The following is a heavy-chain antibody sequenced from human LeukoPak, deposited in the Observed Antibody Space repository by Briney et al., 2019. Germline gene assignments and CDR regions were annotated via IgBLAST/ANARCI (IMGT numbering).Heavy chain of an antibody. Sequence: GASVKVSCKASGYSFTSNYIHWVRQAPGQGLEWMGMIYPRDGSTNYAQKFQGRVTITADESTSTAYMELSSLRSEDTAVYYCARFSSGYVDYWGQGTLVTVSS. D-gene: IGHD3-22*01. CDR3: ARFSSGYVDY. V-gene: IGHV1-46*01. CDR2: IYPRDGST. CDR1: GYSFTSNY. J-gene: IGHJ4*02.